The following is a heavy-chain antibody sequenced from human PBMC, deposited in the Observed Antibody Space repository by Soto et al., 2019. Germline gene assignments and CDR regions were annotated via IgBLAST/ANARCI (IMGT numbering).Heavy chain of an antibody. CDR1: GYTYTSNP. J-gene: IGHJ4*02. V-gene: IGHV1-46*01. Sequence: APAEVSCKASGYTYTSNPMYLVRQAPGQGIEWMGIINPRXXSXXXXXKXXGRVTMTRDTSTRTVSMELSSLRSEDTAVYYCARGYDDSSGYSYFDFWGQGTLVIGSS. CDR2: INPRXXSX. D-gene: IGHD3-22*01. CDR3: ARGYDDSSGYSYFDF.